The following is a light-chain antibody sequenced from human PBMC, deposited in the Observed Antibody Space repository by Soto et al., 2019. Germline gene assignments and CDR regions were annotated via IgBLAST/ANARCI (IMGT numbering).Light chain of an antibody. V-gene: IGLV2-8*01. J-gene: IGLJ2*01. CDR1: SSDVGAYNY. CDR3: SSYAGSNNVV. Sequence: QSALTQPPSASGSPGQSVTISCTGTSSDVGAYNYVSWYQQHPGKAPKLMISEVNRRPSGVPDRFSGSKSGNTASLTVSGLQAEDEADYYCSSYAGSNNVVFGGGTQLTVL. CDR2: EVN.